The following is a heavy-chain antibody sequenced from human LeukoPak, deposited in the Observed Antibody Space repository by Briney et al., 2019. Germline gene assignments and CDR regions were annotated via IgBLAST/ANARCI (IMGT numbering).Heavy chain of an antibody. CDR1: GGSTSSSGYY. CDR2: IYSSGNT. V-gene: IGHV4-39*07. CDR3: ASDHPPAGFH. D-gene: IGHD6-19*01. Sequence: PSETLSLTCAVSGGSTSSSGYYWGWIRQPPGKGLEWIGSIYSSGNTYYNTSLKSRVTISIDTSKNQFSLKLNSMTAADTAVYYCASDHPPAGFHWGQGTLVTVSS. J-gene: IGHJ4*02.